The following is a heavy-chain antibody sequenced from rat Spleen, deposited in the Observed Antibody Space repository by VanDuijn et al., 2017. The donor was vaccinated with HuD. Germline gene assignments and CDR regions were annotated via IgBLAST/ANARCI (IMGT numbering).Heavy chain of an antibody. CDR2: INWSGRDT. V-gene: IGHV5-7*01. CDR1: GFTFSANY. Sequence: EVQLVESGGGLVQPGRSLKLSCAASGFTFSANYMAWVRQAPTKGLEWVASINWSGRDTYYPDNVKGRFTISRDNAKNALYLQMNNLRSEDSAIYYCARGTIPAIPFDYWGQGVMVTVSS. D-gene: IGHD1-2*01. J-gene: IGHJ2*01. CDR3: ARGTIPAIPFDY.